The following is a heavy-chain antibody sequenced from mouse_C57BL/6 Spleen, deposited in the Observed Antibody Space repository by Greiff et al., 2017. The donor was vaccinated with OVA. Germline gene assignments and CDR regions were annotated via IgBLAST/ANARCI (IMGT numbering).Heavy chain of an antibody. Sequence: QVQLKQPGAELVKPGASVKLSCKASGYTFTSYWMHWVKQRPGQGLEWIGMIHPNSGSTNYNEKFKSKATLTVDKSSSTAYMQLSSLTSEDSAVYYCARKGGDGYYYAMDYWGQGTSVTVSS. V-gene: IGHV1-64*01. CDR1: GYTFTSYW. CDR3: ARKGGDGYYYAMDY. D-gene: IGHD2-3*01. J-gene: IGHJ4*01. CDR2: IHPNSGST.